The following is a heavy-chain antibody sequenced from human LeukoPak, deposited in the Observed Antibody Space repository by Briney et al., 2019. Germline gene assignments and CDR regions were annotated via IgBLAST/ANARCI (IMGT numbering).Heavy chain of an antibody. CDR2: IIPIFGTA. CDR3: ARRWYSSGWYFDY. J-gene: IGHJ4*02. Sequence: SVEVSCKASGGTFSSYAISWVRQAPGQGLEWMGGIIPIFGTANYAQKFQGRVTITADESTSTAYMELSSLRSEDTAVYYCARRWYSSGWYFDYWGQGTLVTVSS. V-gene: IGHV1-69*13. CDR1: GGTFSSYA. D-gene: IGHD6-19*01.